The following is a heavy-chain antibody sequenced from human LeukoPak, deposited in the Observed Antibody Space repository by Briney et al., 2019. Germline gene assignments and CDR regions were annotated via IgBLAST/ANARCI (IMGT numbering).Heavy chain of an antibody. D-gene: IGHD4-23*01. CDR1: GYTFTSYY. J-gene: IGHJ5*02. CDR2: INPSGGST. V-gene: IGHV1-46*01. Sequence: ASVKVSCKASGYTFTSYYMHWVRQAPGQGLEWMGIINPSGGSTSYAQKFQGRVTMTRDMSTSTVYMELSSLRSEDTAVYYCARASRVTPFDPWGQGTLVTVFS. CDR3: ARASRVTPFDP.